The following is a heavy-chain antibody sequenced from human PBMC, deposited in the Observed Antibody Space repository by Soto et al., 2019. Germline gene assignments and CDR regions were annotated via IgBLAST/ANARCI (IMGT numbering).Heavy chain of an antibody. CDR3: AREWGFYSYGYFDY. CDR2: IYSGGST. D-gene: IGHD5-18*01. CDR1: GFTVSSHY. V-gene: IGHV3-53*02. J-gene: IGHJ4*02. Sequence: EVQLVETGGGLIQPGGSLRLSCAASGFTVSSHYMSCVRQAPGKGLEWVSVIYSGGSTYYADSVKGRFTISRDNSKNTLYLQMYCLRAEDTAVYYCAREWGFYSYGYFDYWGEGSLDTVSS.